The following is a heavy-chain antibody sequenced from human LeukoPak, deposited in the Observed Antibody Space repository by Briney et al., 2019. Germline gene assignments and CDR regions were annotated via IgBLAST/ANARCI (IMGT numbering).Heavy chain of an antibody. D-gene: IGHD6-6*01. CDR2: INHSGST. V-gene: IGHV4-34*01. CDR3: AREAARGVSP. Sequence: PSETLSLTCAVYGGSFSGYYWSWFRQPPGKGLEWMGEINHSGSTNYNPSLKSRVTISVDTSKNQFSLKLSSVTAADTAVYYCAREAARGVSPWGQGTLVTVSS. J-gene: IGHJ5*02. CDR1: GGSFSGYY.